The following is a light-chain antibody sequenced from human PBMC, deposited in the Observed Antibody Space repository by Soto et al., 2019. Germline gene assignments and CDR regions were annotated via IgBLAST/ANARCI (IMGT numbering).Light chain of an antibody. Sequence: QLVLTQSPSASASLGASVKLTCTLSSGHSSYAIAWHQQQPEKGPRYLMKLNSDGSHNKGDGIPDRFSGSSSGAERYLTISSLQSEDEADYSCQTWGPGIQVFGGGTTLTVL. CDR3: QTWGPGIQV. V-gene: IGLV4-69*01. CDR2: LNSDGSH. CDR1: SGHSSYA. J-gene: IGLJ2*01.